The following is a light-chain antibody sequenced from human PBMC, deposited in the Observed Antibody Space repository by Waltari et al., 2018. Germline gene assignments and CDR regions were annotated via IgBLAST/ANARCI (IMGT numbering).Light chain of an antibody. V-gene: IGKV4-1*01. CDR1: QFVINSANNKNK. Sequence: DIVMTQSPDSLTVSLGERATINCKSSQFVINSANNKNKLAWYQQKAGQPPKLLIYWASTRESGVPDRFSGSGSGTDFTLTISSLQAEDVAVYYCQQYYRVPFTFGPGTKVDIK. CDR3: QQYYRVPFT. J-gene: IGKJ3*01. CDR2: WAS.